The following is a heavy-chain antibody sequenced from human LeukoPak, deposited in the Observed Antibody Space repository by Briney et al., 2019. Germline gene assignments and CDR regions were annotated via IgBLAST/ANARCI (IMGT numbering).Heavy chain of an antibody. CDR2: INPNSGGT. V-gene: IGHV1-2*02. Sequence: GASVKVSCEASGYTFTGYYMHWVRQAPGQGLEWMGWINPNSGGTNYAQKFQGRVTMTRDTSISTAYMELSRLRSDDTAVYYCARGSSSSDGAFDIWGQGTMVTVSS. D-gene: IGHD6-6*01. CDR3: ARGSSSSDGAFDI. J-gene: IGHJ3*02. CDR1: GYTFTGYY.